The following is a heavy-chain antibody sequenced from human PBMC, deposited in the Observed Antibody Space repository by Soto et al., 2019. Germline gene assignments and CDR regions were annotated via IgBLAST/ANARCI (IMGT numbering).Heavy chain of an antibody. CDR2: IIPIFGTA. V-gene: IGHV1-69*13. J-gene: IGHJ6*02. D-gene: IGHD5-18*01. CDR3: ARDRAMGMDYYYYYGMDV. CDR1: GGTFSSYA. Sequence: SVKVSCKASGGTFSSYAISWVRQAPGQGLEWMGGIIPIFGTANYAQKSQGRVTITADESTSTAYMELSSLRSEDTAVYYCARDRAMGMDYYYYYGMDVWGQGTTVTVSS.